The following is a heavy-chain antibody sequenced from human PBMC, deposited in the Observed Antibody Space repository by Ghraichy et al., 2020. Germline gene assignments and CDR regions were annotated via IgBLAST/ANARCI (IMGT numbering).Heavy chain of an antibody. CDR3: TRGGGRGTTLEY. CDR2: IRSKAYGGTT. V-gene: IGHV3-49*03. D-gene: IGHD2-2*01. J-gene: IGHJ4*02. Sequence: GGSLRLSCTASGFTFGDYAMSWFRQAPGKRLEWVGFIRSKAYGGTTEYAASVKGRFTISRDDSKSIAYLQMNSLKTEDTAGYYCTRGGGRGTTLEYWGQGTLVTVSS. CDR1: GFTFGDYA.